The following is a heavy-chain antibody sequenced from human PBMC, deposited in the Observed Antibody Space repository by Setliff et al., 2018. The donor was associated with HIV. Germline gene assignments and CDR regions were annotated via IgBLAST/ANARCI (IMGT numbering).Heavy chain of an antibody. Sequence: GGSLRLSCGASGFTFDDYTMHWVRQVPGKGLEWVSSISSSSYIYYADSVKGRFTISRDNAKNSLYLQMNSLRAEDTAVYYCARSVRSRFLEWLRREYYYYYMDVWGKGTTVTVSS. J-gene: IGHJ6*03. V-gene: IGHV3-21*01. D-gene: IGHD3-3*01. CDR1: GFTFDDYT. CDR3: ARSVRSRFLEWLRREYYYYYMDV. CDR2: ISSSSYI.